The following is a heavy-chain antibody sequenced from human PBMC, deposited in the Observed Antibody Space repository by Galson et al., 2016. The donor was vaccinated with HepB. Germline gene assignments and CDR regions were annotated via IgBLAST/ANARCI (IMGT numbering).Heavy chain of an antibody. CDR1: GYTFTNFG. J-gene: IGHJ4*02. V-gene: IGHV1-18*01. CDR2: ISAYNGNI. CDR3: AREPAPITGPLFDY. Sequence: SVKVSCKASGYTFTNFGISWVRQAPGQGLEWMGWISAYNGNIKFAQRFQGRVTLTTDTSTSTAYMEIKSLRSDDTAVYYRAREPAPITGPLFDYWGQGTLVAVSS. D-gene: IGHD1-20*01.